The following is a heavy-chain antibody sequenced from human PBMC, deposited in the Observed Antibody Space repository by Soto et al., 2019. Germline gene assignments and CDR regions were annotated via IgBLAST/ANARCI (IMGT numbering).Heavy chain of an antibody. CDR1: GFTFDTYS. CDR3: VRKKPATRPFDY. V-gene: IGHV3-23*01. J-gene: IGHJ4*01. CDR2: IGTDSNT. Sequence: PGGSLRLSGEASGFTFDTYSMNWVRQAPGKGLAWVSAIGTDSNTYYADSVKGRFTISRDNSRTTLYLQMNSLRAEDTALYYCVRKKPATRPFDYWGQGPLLTVSS.